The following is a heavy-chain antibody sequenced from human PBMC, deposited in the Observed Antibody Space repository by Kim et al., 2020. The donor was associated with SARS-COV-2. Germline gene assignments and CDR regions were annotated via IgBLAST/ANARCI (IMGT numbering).Heavy chain of an antibody. J-gene: IGHJ6*02. CDR2: IYPGDSDT. D-gene: IGHD3-16*01. Sequence: GESLKISCKGSGYSFTSYWIGWVRQMPGKGLEWMGIIYPGDSDTRYSPSFQGQVTISADKSISTAYLQWSSLKASDTAMYYCARRFGWPSGVYYYYGXDVWGQGTTXTXSS. CDR1: GYSFTSYW. V-gene: IGHV5-51*01. CDR3: ARRFGWPSGVYYYYGXDV.